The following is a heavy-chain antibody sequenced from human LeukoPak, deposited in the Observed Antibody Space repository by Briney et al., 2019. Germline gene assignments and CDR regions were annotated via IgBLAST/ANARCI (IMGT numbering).Heavy chain of an antibody. J-gene: IGHJ4*02. CDR2: IAYSGST. D-gene: IGHD3-10*01. Sequence: PSETLSLTCNVSGVSISGNYYFWGWIRQPPGKGLEWIGSIAYSGSTYYNPSLKSRVTIFADTSKNQFSLRLSSVTAADTAVYYCARGLLGSGSYGFDYWGQGTLVTVSS. CDR3: ARGLLGSGSYGFDY. V-gene: IGHV4-39*07. CDR1: GVSISGNYYF.